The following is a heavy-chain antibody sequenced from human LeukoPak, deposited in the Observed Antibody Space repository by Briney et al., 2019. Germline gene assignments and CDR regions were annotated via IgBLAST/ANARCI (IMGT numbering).Heavy chain of an antibody. CDR1: GFTVGSSF. CDR3: AREVISTPSYFDY. J-gene: IGHJ4*02. Sequence: PGGSLRLSCAASGFTVGSSFIYWVRRAPGKGLEWVSFIHRDDKTYYADSVKGRFTMSGDSSKNTLYLQMNSLGADDTAVYYCAREVISTPSYFDYWGQGILVTVSS. D-gene: IGHD2-2*01. V-gene: IGHV3-53*01. CDR2: IHRDDKT.